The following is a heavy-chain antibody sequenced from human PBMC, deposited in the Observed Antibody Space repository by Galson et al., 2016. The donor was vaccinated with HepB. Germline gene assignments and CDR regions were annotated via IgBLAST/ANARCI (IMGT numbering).Heavy chain of an antibody. Sequence: LRLSCAASGFTFDDYGMNWVRQAPGKGLEWVSGLNWNGGSTAYADSVKGRFTISRDNAKNSLYLQMNSLGAEDTALYYCARGNYVWGNYRYTLDYWGQGTLVTVSS. J-gene: IGHJ4*02. CDR1: GFTFDDYG. V-gene: IGHV3-20*04. D-gene: IGHD3-16*02. CDR3: ARGNYVWGNYRYTLDY. CDR2: LNWNGGST.